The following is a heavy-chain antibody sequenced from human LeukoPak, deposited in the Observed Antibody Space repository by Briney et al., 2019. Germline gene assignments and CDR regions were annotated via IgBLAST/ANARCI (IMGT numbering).Heavy chain of an antibody. D-gene: IGHD6-13*01. J-gene: IGHJ4*02. CDR2: IGTAGDT. CDR3: ARASGSSELSN. V-gene: IGHV3-13*01. CDR1: WFTVSSNY. Sequence: GGSLRLSCAASWFTVSSNYLTWVRQAPGKGLEWVSAIGTAGDTYYPGSVKGRFTISRENAKNSLYLQMNSLRAEDTAVYYCARASGSSELSNWGQGTLVTVSS.